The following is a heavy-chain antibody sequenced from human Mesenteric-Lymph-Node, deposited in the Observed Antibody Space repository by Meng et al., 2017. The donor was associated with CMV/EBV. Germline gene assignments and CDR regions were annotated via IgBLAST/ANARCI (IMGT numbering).Heavy chain of an antibody. D-gene: IGHD6-19*01. V-gene: IGHV1-69*05. Sequence: TFSSYAISWVRRDPGQGLEWPGSIVPIFGTSNYAQKFQDRVTITTDESMSTGYMELSSLKSEDTAMYYCATGDSTGWYQFSWFDPWGQGTLVTVSS. CDR3: ATGDSTGWYQFSWFDP. CDR1: TFSSYA. J-gene: IGHJ5*02. CDR2: IVPIFGTS.